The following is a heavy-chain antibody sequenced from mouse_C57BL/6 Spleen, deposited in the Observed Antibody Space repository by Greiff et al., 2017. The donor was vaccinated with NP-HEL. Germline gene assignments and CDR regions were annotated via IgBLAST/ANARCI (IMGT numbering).Heavy chain of an antibody. CDR2: INPNNGGT. D-gene: IGHD2-5*01. CDR1: GYTFTDYY. J-gene: IGHJ2*01. Sequence: VQLQQSGPELVKPGASVKISCKASGYTFTDYYMNWVKQSHGKSLEWIGDINPNNGGTSYNQKFKGKATLTVDKSSSTAYMELRSLTSEDSAVYYCARSLYYSNYGDFDYWGQGTTLTVSS. CDR3: ARSLYYSNYGDFDY. V-gene: IGHV1-26*01.